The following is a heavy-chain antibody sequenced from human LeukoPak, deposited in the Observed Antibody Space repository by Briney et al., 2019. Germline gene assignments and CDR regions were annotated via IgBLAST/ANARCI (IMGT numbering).Heavy chain of an antibody. J-gene: IGHJ4*02. CDR3: ARDMDDILTGYYLVAGGFDY. V-gene: IGHV1-18*01. D-gene: IGHD3-9*01. CDR2: ISAYNGNT. Sequence: ASVKVSCKASGYTFTSYGISWVRQAPGPGLEWMGWISAYNGNTNYAQKLQGRVTITTDTSTSTAYMELRSLRSDDTAVYYCARDMDDILTGYYLVAGGFDYWGQGTLVTVSS. CDR1: GYTFTSYG.